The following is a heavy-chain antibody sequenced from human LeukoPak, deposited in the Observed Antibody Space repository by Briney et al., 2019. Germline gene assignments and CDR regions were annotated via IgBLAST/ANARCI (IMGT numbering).Heavy chain of an antibody. D-gene: IGHD6-13*01. Sequence: GRSLRLSCAASGFTISSYGMHWVRKDKGKGLEWVAVIWYDGSNKYYADSVKGRFTISRDNSKNTLYLQMNSLRAEDTAVYYCAREKFLAAAGTRGSWFDPWGQGTLVTVSS. CDR3: AREKFLAAAGTRGSWFDP. V-gene: IGHV3-33*01. CDR1: GFTISSYG. CDR2: IWYDGSNK. J-gene: IGHJ5*02.